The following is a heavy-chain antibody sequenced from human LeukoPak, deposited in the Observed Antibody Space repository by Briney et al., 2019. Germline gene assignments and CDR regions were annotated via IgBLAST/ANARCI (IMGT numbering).Heavy chain of an antibody. CDR3: AHRRFQTEEDIVVVVASNWFDP. J-gene: IGHJ5*02. V-gene: IGHV2-5*01. CDR1: GFSLSTRGVG. Sequence: ESGPTLVNPTQTLTLTCTFSGFSLSTRGVGVGWIRQPPAKALVWLALINWNGDESYSPSLKSRLTITKATSKNQVALTMTNMDPVDTATYYCAHRRFQTEEDIVVVVASNWFDPWGQRTLVTVSS. D-gene: IGHD2-15*01. CDR2: INWNGDE.